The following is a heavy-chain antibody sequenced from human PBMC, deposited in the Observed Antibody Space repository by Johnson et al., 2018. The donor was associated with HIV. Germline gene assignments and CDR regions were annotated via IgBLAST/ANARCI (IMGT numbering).Heavy chain of an antibody. D-gene: IGHD5-24*01. CDR1: GFTVSTFY. J-gene: IGHJ3*01. CDR2: IDSGGGT. CDR3: ARGCRDGYTCDAFDV. Sequence: VQLVESGGGLVQPGGSLRLSCAGSGFTVSTFYMTWVRQGPGKGLEWVSVIDSGGGTKYADSVTGRFTISRDNSKNTLYLQMNSLRAEDTAVYCCARGCRDGYTCDAFDVWGQGTRVTVSS. V-gene: IGHV3-66*01.